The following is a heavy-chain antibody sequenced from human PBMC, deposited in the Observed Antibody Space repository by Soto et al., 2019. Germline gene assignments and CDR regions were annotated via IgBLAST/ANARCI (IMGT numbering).Heavy chain of an antibody. D-gene: IGHD3-9*01. J-gene: IGHJ5*02. CDR2: IYTSASI. CDR1: GADINTYS. CDR3: ARDFERSAIGP. V-gene: IGHV4-4*07. Sequence: SETLSLTCSVSGADINTYSWTWIRQPAGKGLEWIGRIYTSASINYNPSLKGRVTLSVDTSTNQVSLRLASVTAADTAVYFCARDFERSAIGPWGQGTSVTVSS.